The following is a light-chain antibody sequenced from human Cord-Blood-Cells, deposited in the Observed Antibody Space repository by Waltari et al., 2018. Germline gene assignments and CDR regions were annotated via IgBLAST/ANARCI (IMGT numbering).Light chain of an antibody. Sequence: QSALTQPASVSGSPGQSITISCTGTSSAVGSYNLVCWYQQHAGKPPKLMIYEGSKRPSGVSNRFSGPKSGNTASLTISGLQAEDEADYYCCSYAGSSTWVFGGGTKLTVL. J-gene: IGLJ3*02. CDR1: SSAVGSYNL. V-gene: IGLV2-23*01. CDR3: CSYAGSSTWV. CDR2: EGS.